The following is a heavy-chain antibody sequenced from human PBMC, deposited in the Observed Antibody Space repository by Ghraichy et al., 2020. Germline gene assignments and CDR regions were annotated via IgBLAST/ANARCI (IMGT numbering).Heavy chain of an antibody. J-gene: IGHJ4*02. V-gene: IGHV4-34*01. CDR1: GGSFSGYY. D-gene: IGHD1-26*01. CDR2: INHSGST. CDR3: ARGGWELRRFDY. Sequence: SETLSLTCAVYGGSFSGYYWSWIRQPPGKGLEWIGEINHSGSTNYNPSLKSRVTISVDTSKNQFSLKLSSVTAADTAVYYCARGGWELRRFDYWGQGTLVTVSS.